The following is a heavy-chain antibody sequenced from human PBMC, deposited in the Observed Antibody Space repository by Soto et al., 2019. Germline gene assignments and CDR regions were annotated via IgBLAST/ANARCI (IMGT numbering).Heavy chain of an antibody. CDR1: GFIFGRYA. Sequence: QVELVESGGRVVQPGGSLRLSCAASGFIFGRYAIHWVRQAPGKGLEWVAVISKDGSVKYYTDSVRGRFTISRDKSKNTVSLEMNNMRDDDTGVFYCVRSRSGAVPDSFGYWGQGTLVTVSS. J-gene: IGHJ4*02. CDR2: ISKDGSVK. D-gene: IGHD3-3*01. CDR3: VRSRSGAVPDSFGY. V-gene: IGHV3-30-3*01.